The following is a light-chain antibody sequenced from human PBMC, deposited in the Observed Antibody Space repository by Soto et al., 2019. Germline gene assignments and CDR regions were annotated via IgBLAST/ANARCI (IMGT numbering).Light chain of an antibody. V-gene: IGLV1-51*01. J-gene: IGLJ1*01. Sequence: QSVLTQPPSVSAAPGQKVTISCSGSSSNIGGNSVSWYQQLPGTAPKLLIYDDNKRPSGIPDRFSGSKSGTSATLGITGFQTGDEADYYCGSWDSSLSDHVFGTGTKVTVL. CDR1: SSNIGGNS. CDR2: DDN. CDR3: GSWDSSLSDHV.